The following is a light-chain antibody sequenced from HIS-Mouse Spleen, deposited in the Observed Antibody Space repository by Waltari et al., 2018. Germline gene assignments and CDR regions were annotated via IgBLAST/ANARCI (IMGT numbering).Light chain of an antibody. V-gene: IGLV2-14*01. CDR2: EVS. J-gene: IGLJ2*01. Sequence: QSALTQPASVSGCPGQSITISCTGTSSDVGGSKDVVRYQKHPGKAPKLMIYEVSNRPSGVSNRFSGSKSGNTASLTISGLQAEDEADYYCSSYTSSSPYVVFGGGTKLTVL. CDR3: SSYTSSSPYVV. CDR1: SSDVGGSKD.